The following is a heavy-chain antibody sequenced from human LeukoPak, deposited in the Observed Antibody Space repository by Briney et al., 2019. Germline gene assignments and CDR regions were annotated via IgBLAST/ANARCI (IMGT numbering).Heavy chain of an antibody. CDR2: IYYSGST. CDR3: ARDYYDSSGYYLAAFDI. CDR1: GGSISSGGYY. Sequence: SQTLSLTCTVSGGSISSGGYYWSWIRQHPGKGLEWIGYIYYSGSTYCNPSLKSRVTISVDTSKNQFSLKLSSVTAADTAVYYCARDYYDSSGYYLAAFDIWGQGTMVTVSS. V-gene: IGHV4-31*03. J-gene: IGHJ3*02. D-gene: IGHD3-22*01.